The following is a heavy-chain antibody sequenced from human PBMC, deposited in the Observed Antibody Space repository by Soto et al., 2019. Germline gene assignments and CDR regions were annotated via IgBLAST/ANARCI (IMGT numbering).Heavy chain of an antibody. J-gene: IGHJ4*02. Sequence: QVQLVQSGAEVKKPGSSLKVSCKGSGDTFLRHALSWVRQAPGQGLEWMGGIIPMFGTANYAQKFQGRVTITADTSTSTAYMELSSLRFEDTAFYYCAVIGYDLDYWGQGTLVAVSS. V-gene: IGHV1-69*06. CDR3: AVIGYDLDY. CDR1: GDTFLRHA. D-gene: IGHD5-12*01. CDR2: IIPMFGTA.